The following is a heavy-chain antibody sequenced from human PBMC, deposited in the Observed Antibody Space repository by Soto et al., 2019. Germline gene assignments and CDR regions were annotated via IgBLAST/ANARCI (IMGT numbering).Heavy chain of an antibody. CDR3: ARVGERWQYFDWFYYFDS. CDR2: MSTYNGNT. CDR1: GYTYTSYG. Sequence: ASVKVSCKASGYTYTSYGISWVRQAPGQGLEWMGWMSTYNGNTNYAQKLPGRVTMSADTSKNQLSLKVRSVTAADTAVYYCARVGERWQYFDWFYYFDSWGQGALVTVSS. V-gene: IGHV1-18*04. D-gene: IGHD3-9*01. J-gene: IGHJ4*02.